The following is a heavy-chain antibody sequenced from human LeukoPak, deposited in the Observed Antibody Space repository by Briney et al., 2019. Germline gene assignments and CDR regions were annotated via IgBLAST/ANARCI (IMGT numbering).Heavy chain of an antibody. CDR2: INPNSGGT. CDR1: GYTFTGYY. V-gene: IGHV1-2*02. J-gene: IGHJ4*02. Sequence: ASVKVSCKASGYTFTGYYMHWVRQARGQGLEWMGWINPNSGGTNYAQKFQGRVTMTRDTSISTAYMELSRLRSDDTAVYYCARRPGQYYYDSSGYYSGALGSFFDYWGQGTLVTVSS. CDR3: ARRPGQYYYDSSGYYSGALGSFFDY. D-gene: IGHD3-22*01.